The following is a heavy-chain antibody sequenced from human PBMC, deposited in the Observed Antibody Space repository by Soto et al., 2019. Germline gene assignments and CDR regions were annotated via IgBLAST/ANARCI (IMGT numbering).Heavy chain of an antibody. CDR3: ARVEQWLYIAKY. D-gene: IGHD6-19*01. J-gene: IGHJ4*02. CDR2: ISDDGSNK. V-gene: IGHV3-30*04. Sequence: GESLRLSCTASGFTFSSFAMHWVRQAPGKGLEWVAVISDDGSNKYYADSVEGRFTISRDNSKNTLYLQMNSLRGDDTAVYSCARVEQWLYIAKYWGQGTLVTVS. CDR1: GFTFSSFA.